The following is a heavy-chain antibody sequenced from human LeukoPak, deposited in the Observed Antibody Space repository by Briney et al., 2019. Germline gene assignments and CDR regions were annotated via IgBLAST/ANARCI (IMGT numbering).Heavy chain of an antibody. CDR1: GYTFTGYY. CDR2: INPNSGGT. V-gene: IGHV1-2*04. J-gene: IGHJ6*02. Sequence: ASVKVSCKASGYTFTGYYMHWVRQAPGQGLEWMGWINPNSGGTNYAQKFQGWVTMTRDTSISTAYMELSRLRSDDTAVYYCARAAPYSSGWYPRVLDPYYYYGMDVWGQGTTVTVSS. CDR3: ARAAPYSSGWYPRVLDPYYYYGMDV. D-gene: IGHD6-13*01.